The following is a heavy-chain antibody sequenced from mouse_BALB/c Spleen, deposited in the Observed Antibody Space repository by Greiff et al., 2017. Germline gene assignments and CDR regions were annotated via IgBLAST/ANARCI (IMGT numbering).Heavy chain of an antibody. J-gene: IGHJ2*01. CDR2: IDPANGNT. CDR3: TRNYRNFDY. V-gene: IGHV14-3*02. D-gene: IGHD2-14*01. Sequence: EVQLQQSGAELVKPGASVKLSCTASGFNIKDTYMHWVKQRPEQGLEWIGRIDPANGNTKYDPKFQGKATLTADKSSSTAYMELRSLTSEDSAVYYCTRNYRNFDYWGQGTTLTVSS. CDR1: GFNIKDTY.